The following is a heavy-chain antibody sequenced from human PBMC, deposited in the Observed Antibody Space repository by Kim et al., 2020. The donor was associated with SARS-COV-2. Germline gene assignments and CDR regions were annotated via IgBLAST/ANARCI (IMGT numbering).Heavy chain of an antibody. CDR2: ISYDGSNK. CDR3: ARDLRYYDILTGYLNELGKPRYYSYGMDV. V-gene: IGHV3-30-3*01. CDR1: GFTFSSYA. J-gene: IGHJ6*02. Sequence: GGSLRLSCAASGFTFSSYAMHWVRQAPGKGLEWVAVISYDGSNKYYADSVKGRFTISRDNSKNTLYLQMNSLRAEDTAVYYCARDLRYYDILTGYLNELGKPRYYSYGMDVWGQGTTVTVSS. D-gene: IGHD3-9*01.